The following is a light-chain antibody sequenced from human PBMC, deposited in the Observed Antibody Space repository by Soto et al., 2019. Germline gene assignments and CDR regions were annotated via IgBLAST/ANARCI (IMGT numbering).Light chain of an antibody. CDR3: QQYNNGPPRGT. V-gene: IGKV3-15*01. CDR2: GAS. J-gene: IGKJ1*01. CDR1: QGVSSN. Sequence: ERVLPQSPATLSVSPGERATLSCRASQGVSSNSAWYQQKPGQRPRLLIYGASTWATGIPARFSGSGSGTEFTLNISSLQAEDFALYYCQQYNNGPPRGTFGQGTKVEFK.